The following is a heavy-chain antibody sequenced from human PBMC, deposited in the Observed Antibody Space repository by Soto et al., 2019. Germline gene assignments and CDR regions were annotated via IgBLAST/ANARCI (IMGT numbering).Heavy chain of an antibody. CDR2: IYYSGST. Sequence: SETLCLTCSVSDGSISNYYCSWIRQPPGKGLEWIGHIYYSGSTNYNPSLKSRVTISIDTSKNQFSLRLNSVTPADTAVYFCASSGYSGYTYPWFDPWGQGTLVTVSS. CDR1: DGSISNYY. J-gene: IGHJ5*02. CDR3: ASSGYSGYTYPWFDP. D-gene: IGHD5-12*01. V-gene: IGHV4-59*01.